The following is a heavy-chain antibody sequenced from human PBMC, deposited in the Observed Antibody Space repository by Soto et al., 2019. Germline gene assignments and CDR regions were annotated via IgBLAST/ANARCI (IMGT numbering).Heavy chain of an antibody. J-gene: IGHJ4*02. CDR1: GGSFSGYY. Sequence: QVQLQQWGAGLLKPSETLSLTCAVYGGSFSGYYWSWIRQPPGKGLEWIGEINHSGSTNYNPSPKSRVTISVDTSKNQFSLKLSSVTAADTAVYYCARDGIAAAGTGFDYWGQGTLVTVSS. CDR2: INHSGST. V-gene: IGHV4-34*01. CDR3: ARDGIAAAGTGFDY. D-gene: IGHD6-13*01.